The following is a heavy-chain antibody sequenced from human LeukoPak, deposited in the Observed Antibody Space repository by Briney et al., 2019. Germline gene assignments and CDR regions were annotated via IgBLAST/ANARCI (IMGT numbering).Heavy chain of an antibody. Sequence: SETLSLTSAVYGGSFSGYYWSWIRQPPGKGLEWIGEINHSGSTNYNPSLKSRVTISVDTSKNQFSLKLSSVTAADTAVYYCARGQYCSSTSCYTISIAAAGAFDYWGQGTLVTVSS. D-gene: IGHD2-2*02. J-gene: IGHJ4*02. CDR2: INHSGST. V-gene: IGHV4-34*01. CDR1: GGSFSGYY. CDR3: ARGQYCSSTSCYTISIAAAGAFDY.